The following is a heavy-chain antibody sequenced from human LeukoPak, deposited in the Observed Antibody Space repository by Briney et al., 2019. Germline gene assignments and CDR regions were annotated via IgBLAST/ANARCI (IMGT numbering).Heavy chain of an antibody. CDR1: GCTFSSYG. J-gene: IGHJ3*02. V-gene: IGHV3-33*01. CDR2: IWYDGSNK. Sequence: GRSLRLSCAASGCTFSSYGMHWVRQAPGKGLEWVAVIWYDGSNKYYADSVKGRFTISRDNSKNTLYLQMNSLRAEDTAVYYCAREGGDAFDIWGQGTMVTVSS. D-gene: IGHD3-16*01. CDR3: AREGGDAFDI.